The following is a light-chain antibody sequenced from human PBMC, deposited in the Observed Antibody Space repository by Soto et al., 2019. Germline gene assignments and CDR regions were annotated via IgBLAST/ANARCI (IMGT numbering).Light chain of an antibody. V-gene: IGLV1-51*01. CDR3: GSWDSSLSAYV. CDR1: SSNIGGNS. CDR2: DDD. J-gene: IGLJ1*01. Sequence: QAVVTQPPSVSAAPGQRVTISCSGSSSNIGGNSVSWYQQLPGTAPKLLIYDDDKRPSGIPDRFSGSKSGTSATLGITGFQTGDEAEYYCGSWDSSLSAYVFGTGTKLTVL.